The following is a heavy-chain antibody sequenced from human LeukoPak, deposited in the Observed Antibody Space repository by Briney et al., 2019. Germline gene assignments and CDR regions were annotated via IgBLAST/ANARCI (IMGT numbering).Heavy chain of an antibody. J-gene: IGHJ4*02. CDR3: ARGGIYDYGDYRSFDY. CDR1: GGSISSYY. Sequence: SETLSLICSVSGGSISSYYWSWIRQPPGKGLEWIGYIYYSGSTNYNPSLKSRVTISVDTSKNQFSLKLSSVTAADTAVYYCARGGIYDYGDYRSFDYWGQGTLVTVSS. V-gene: IGHV4-59*01. CDR2: IYYSGST. D-gene: IGHD4-17*01.